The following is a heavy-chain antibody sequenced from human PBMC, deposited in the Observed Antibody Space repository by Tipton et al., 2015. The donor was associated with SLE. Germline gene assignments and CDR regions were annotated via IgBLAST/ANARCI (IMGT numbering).Heavy chain of an antibody. CDR1: GFSFGSALSLNGYW. CDR3: ARGFFHDYWSAEQGRKSFYFDN. D-gene: IGHD3-3*01. CDR2: IYPGDSDT. J-gene: IGHJ4*02. V-gene: IGHV5-51*03. Sequence: QLVQSGAAVKKPGESLQISCRGSGFSFGSALSLNGYWIGWVRQMPGKGLEWVGIIYPGDSDTRYSPSFQGQVTISADKSTSTVYLQWSSLKASDTGMYYCARGFFHDYWSAEQGRKSFYFDNWGQGALVTVSS.